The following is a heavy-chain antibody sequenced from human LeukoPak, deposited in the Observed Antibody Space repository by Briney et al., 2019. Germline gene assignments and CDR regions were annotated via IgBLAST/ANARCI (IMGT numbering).Heavy chain of an antibody. CDR3: ARAGWELRRSFDY. J-gene: IGHJ4*02. V-gene: IGHV3-48*04. CDR1: GFTFSSYN. Sequence: PGGSLRLSCAASGFTFSSYNMNWVRQAPGKGLEWVSYISSSGSAIYYADSVKGRFTISRDNAKNSLYLQMNSLRAEDTAVYYCARAGWELRRSFDYWGQGTLVTVSS. CDR2: ISSSGSAI. D-gene: IGHD2-15*01.